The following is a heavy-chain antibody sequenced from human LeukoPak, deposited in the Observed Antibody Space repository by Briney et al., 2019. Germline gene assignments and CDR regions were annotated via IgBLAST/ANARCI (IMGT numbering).Heavy chain of an antibody. J-gene: IGHJ4*02. Sequence: PSETLSLTCAVYGGSFSGYYWSWIRQPPGKGLEWIGEINHSGSPNYNPSLKSRVTRSVDPSKNQFSLKLRSVPAGDTAVYYCARGNPLITMVRGVPPYYFDYWGQGTLVTVSS. CDR3: ARGNPLITMVRGVPPYYFDY. CDR2: INHSGSP. CDR1: GGSFSGYY. V-gene: IGHV4-34*01. D-gene: IGHD3-10*01.